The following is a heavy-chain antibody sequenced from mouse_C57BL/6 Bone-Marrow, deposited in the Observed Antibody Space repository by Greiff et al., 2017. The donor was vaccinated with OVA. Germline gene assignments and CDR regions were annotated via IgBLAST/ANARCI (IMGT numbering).Heavy chain of an antibody. Sequence: QVQLQQPGAELVKPGASVKMSCKASGYTFTSYWITWVKQRPGQGLEWIGDIYPGSGSTNYNEQFKSKATLTVDTSSSTAYMQLSSLTSEDSAVYYCARVDDGYQFSHWYFDVWGTGTTVTVSS. V-gene: IGHV1-55*01. J-gene: IGHJ1*03. D-gene: IGHD2-3*01. CDR1: GYTFTSYW. CDR2: IYPGSGST. CDR3: ARVDDGYQFSHWYFDV.